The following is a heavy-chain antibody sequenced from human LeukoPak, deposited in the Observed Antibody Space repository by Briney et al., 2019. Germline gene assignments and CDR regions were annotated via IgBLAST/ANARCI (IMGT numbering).Heavy chain of an antibody. CDR3: ARQKGYFDSSAYYAYYYGLDV. D-gene: IGHD3-22*01. CDR1: GGSISSYY. Sequence: PSETLSLTCTVSGGSISSYYWNWIRQPPGKGLEWLGYISDSGSTNYNPSLKSRVTMSVDMSKNQFSLRLTSVTAADTAVYYCARQKGYFDSSAYYAYYYGLDVWGRGTTVNVPS. V-gene: IGHV4-59*08. J-gene: IGHJ6*02. CDR2: ISDSGST.